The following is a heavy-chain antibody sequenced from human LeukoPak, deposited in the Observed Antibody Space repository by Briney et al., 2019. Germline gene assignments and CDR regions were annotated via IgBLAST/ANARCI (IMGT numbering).Heavy chain of an antibody. J-gene: IGHJ6*02. D-gene: IGHD5-18*01. Sequence: ASVKVSCKASGGTFSSYAIRWVRQAPGQGLEWMGRIIPILGIANYAQKFQGRVTITADKSTGTAYMELSSLRSEDTAVYYCASLDTAMDYYYYGMDVWGQGTTVTVSS. V-gene: IGHV1-69*04. CDR1: GGTFSSYA. CDR2: IIPILGIA. CDR3: ASLDTAMDYYYYGMDV.